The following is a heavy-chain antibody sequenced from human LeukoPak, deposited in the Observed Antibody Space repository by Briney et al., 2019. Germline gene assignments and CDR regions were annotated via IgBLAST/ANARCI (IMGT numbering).Heavy chain of an antibody. CDR1: GGSISSGGYY. CDR2: IYYSGGT. CDR3: ARAALPAYSFDY. Sequence: SETLSLTCTVSGGSISSGGYYWSWLRQHPGKGLEWIGYIYYSGGTYYNPSLKSRVTISVDTSKNQFSLKLSSVTAADTAVYYCARAALPAYSFDYWGQGTLVTVSS. V-gene: IGHV4-31*03. D-gene: IGHD2-2*01. J-gene: IGHJ4*02.